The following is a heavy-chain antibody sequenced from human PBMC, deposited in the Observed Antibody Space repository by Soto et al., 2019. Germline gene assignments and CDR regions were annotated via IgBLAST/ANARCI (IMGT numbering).Heavy chain of an antibody. CDR3: AKSGDSSSSDY. V-gene: IGHV3-23*01. J-gene: IGHJ4*02. Sequence: VHLLESGGGLVQPGGSLRLSCAASGFTFSSYAMSWVRQAPGKGLEWVSSISGSGGSTYYADSVKGRFTMSRDNSKNTLYLQMSSLRAEDTAVYYCAKSGDSSSSDYWGQGTLVTVSS. D-gene: IGHD6-6*01. CDR1: GFTFSSYA. CDR2: ISGSGGST.